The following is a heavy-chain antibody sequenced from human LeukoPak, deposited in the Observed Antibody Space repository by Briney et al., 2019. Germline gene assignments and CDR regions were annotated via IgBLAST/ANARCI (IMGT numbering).Heavy chain of an antibody. CDR1: GGSISSSSYY. J-gene: IGHJ4*02. CDR3: ARLHSGSYGY. V-gene: IGHV4-39*01. Sequence: SETLSLTCTVSGGSISSSSYYWGWIRQPPGKGLEWIGSIYYSGSTYYNPSLKSRVTISVDTSKNQFSLKLSSVTAADTAVYYCARLHSGSYGYWGQGTLVAVSS. D-gene: IGHD1-26*01. CDR2: IYYSGST.